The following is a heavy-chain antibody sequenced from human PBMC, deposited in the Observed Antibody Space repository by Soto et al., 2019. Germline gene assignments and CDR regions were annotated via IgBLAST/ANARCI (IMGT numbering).Heavy chain of an antibody. Sequence: QVQLVESGGGVVQPGRSLRLSCAASGFTFSSYAMHCVRQAPGKGLEWVAVISYDGSNKYYADSVKGRFTISRDNSKNTLYLQMNSLRAEDTAVYYCVRSGYYADSHDYWGQGTLVTVSS. CDR1: GFTFSSYA. CDR3: VRSGYYADSHDY. D-gene: IGHD3-22*01. J-gene: IGHJ4*02. CDR2: ISYDGSNK. V-gene: IGHV3-30-3*01.